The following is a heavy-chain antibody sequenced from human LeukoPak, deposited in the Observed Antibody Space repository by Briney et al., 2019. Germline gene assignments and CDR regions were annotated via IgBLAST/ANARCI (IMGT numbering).Heavy chain of an antibody. CDR1: GGTFSSYT. D-gene: IGHD2-15*01. V-gene: IGHV1-69*02. J-gene: IGHJ4*02. CDR3: ARQYCSGGSCYHIPLDY. Sequence: SVKVSCKASGGTFSSYTISWVRQAPGQGLEWMGRIIPILGIANYAQKFQGRVTITADKSTSTAYMELSSLRSEDTAVYYGARQYCSGGSCYHIPLDYWGQGTLVTFSS. CDR2: IIPILGIA.